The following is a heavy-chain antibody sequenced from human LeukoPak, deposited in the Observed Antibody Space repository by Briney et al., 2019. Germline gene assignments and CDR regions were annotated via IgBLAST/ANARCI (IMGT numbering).Heavy chain of an antibody. V-gene: IGHV4-61*03. D-gene: IGHD3-10*01. CDR3: ARSQNYYGSGDY. CDR1: GDSVSNGNYY. J-gene: IGHJ4*02. CDR2: IYYTGKT. Sequence: SETLSLTCSVSGDSVSNGNYYWSWLRQPPGKALEWIGYIYYTGKTYYNPSLEGRVTILVDTSRNHFSVKLSSVTAADTAVYYCARSQNYYGSGDYWSQGTLVTVSS.